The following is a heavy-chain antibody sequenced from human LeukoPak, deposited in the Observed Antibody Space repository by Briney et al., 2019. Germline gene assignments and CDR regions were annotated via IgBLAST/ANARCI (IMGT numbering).Heavy chain of an antibody. CDR1: GGSISSYY. D-gene: IGHD3-22*01. CDR3: TCGYYSRGDY. CDR2: IYYSGNT. Sequence: PSETLSLTCTVSGGSISSYYWSWIRQPAGKGLEWVGTIYYSGNTYYNPSLKSRATISVDTSKNQFSLKLTSVTAADTAVYYCTCGYYSRGDYWGQGTLVTVSS. V-gene: IGHV4-59*05. J-gene: IGHJ4*02.